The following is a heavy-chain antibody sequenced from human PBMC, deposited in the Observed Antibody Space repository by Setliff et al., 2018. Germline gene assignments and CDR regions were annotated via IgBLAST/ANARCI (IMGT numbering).Heavy chain of an antibody. CDR1: GFIFSTYW. Sequence: PGGSLRLSCAASGFIFSTYWMSWVRQAPGKGLECLSHISISGRARNYADSVKGRFTISRDNAKNSLYLQMNSLGAEDTAVYFCARSPANGGHDAFDVWGQGTMVTVSS. CDR2: ISISGRAR. D-gene: IGHD6-25*01. CDR3: ARSPANGGHDAFDV. J-gene: IGHJ3*01. V-gene: IGHV3-48*04.